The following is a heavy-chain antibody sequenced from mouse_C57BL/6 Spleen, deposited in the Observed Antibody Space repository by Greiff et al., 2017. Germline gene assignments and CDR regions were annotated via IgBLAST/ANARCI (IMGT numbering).Heavy chain of an antibody. Sequence: VQLQQPGAELVRPGTSVKLSCTASGYTFTSYWMYWVKQRPGQGLEWIGVIDPSDSYTNYNQKFKGKATLTVDTSSSTAYMQLSSLTSEDSAVYYCARAAYFDYWGQGTTLTVSS. V-gene: IGHV1-59*01. CDR2: IDPSDSYT. CDR1: GYTFTSYW. J-gene: IGHJ2*01. CDR3: ARAAYFDY.